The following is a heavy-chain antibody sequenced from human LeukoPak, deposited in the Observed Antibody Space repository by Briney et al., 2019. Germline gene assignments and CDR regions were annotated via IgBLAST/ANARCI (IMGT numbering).Heavy chain of an antibody. CDR2: ISYDGSNK. Sequence: GRSLRLSCAASGFTFSSYAMHWVRQAPGKGLEWVAVISYDGSNKYYADSVKGRFTISRDNSKNTLYLQMNSLRAEDTAVYYCARGPLTSPFDYWGQGTLVTVSS. D-gene: IGHD2-21*02. CDR1: GFTFSSYA. J-gene: IGHJ4*02. V-gene: IGHV3-30-3*01. CDR3: ARGPLTSPFDY.